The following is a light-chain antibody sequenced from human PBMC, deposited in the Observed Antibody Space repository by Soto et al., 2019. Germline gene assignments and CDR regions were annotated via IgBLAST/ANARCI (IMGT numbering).Light chain of an antibody. CDR3: RSYTSSRTRV. CDR1: SSDVGGYKY. CDR2: DIR. Sequence: QSALTQPAPVSGSPGQSITISCTGTSSDVGGYKYVSWYQQHPGKAPKLMIYDIRNRPSGVSNRFSGSKSGNTASLTISGLQAEDEADYYCRSYTSSRTRVFGTGTKLNVL. J-gene: IGLJ1*01. V-gene: IGLV2-14*03.